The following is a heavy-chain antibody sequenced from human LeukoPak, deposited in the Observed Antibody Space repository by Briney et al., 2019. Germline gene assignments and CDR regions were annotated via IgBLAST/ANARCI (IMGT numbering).Heavy chain of an antibody. CDR3: ARDHDNFFDY. CDR1: GFTFSGYA. Sequence: GGSLRLSCAASGFTFSGYAMSWVRQAPGKGLEWVSAITTSGDNAYYVDSVKGRLTMSRDNSKNTPYLQMNSLGADDTAVYYCARDHDNFFDYWGQGTLVSVST. V-gene: IGHV3-23*01. D-gene: IGHD3-9*01. J-gene: IGHJ4*02. CDR2: ITTSGDNA.